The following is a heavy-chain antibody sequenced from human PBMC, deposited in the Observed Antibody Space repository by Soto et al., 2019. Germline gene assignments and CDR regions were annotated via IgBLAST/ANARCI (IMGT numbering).Heavy chain of an antibody. CDR2: INHSGST. CDR3: ASLMTTVTHDLRDY. Sequence: QVQLQQRGAGLLTPSETLSLTCAVYGGSFSGYYWSWIRQPPGKGLEWIGEINHSGSTNYNPSLKSRVTISVDTSKNQFSLKLNSVTAADTAVYYCASLMTTVTHDLRDYWGQGTLVTVSS. J-gene: IGHJ4*02. V-gene: IGHV4-34*01. CDR1: GGSFSGYY. D-gene: IGHD4-17*01.